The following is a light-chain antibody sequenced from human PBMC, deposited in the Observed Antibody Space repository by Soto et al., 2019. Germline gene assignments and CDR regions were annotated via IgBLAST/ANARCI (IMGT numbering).Light chain of an antibody. Sequence: QSVMTQPPSVSAAPGQKVTISCSGSSSNIGGNSVSWYQQLPGTAPKLLIYDDNKRPSGIPDRFSGSKSGTSATLGITGFQTGDEADYYCSSYADRNKFLFGGGTKLTVL. V-gene: IGLV1-51*01. CDR1: SSNIGGNS. CDR3: SSYADRNKFL. CDR2: DDN. J-gene: IGLJ3*02.